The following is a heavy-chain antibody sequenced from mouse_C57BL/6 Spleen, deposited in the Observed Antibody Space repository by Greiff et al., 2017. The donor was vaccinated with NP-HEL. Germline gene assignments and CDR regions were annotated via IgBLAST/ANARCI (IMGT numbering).Heavy chain of an antibody. V-gene: IGHV1-59*01. CDR3: ARRGGSTYAMDY. J-gene: IGHJ4*01. Sequence: QVQLQQPGAELVRPGTSVKLSCKASGYTFTSYWMHWVKQRPGHGLEWIGVIDPSASYTTYNQKFKGKATLTVDTSSSTAYMQLSSLTSEDSAVYYCARRGGSTYAMDYWGQGTSVTVSS. CDR1: GYTFTSYW. CDR2: IDPSASYT. D-gene: IGHD5-1*01.